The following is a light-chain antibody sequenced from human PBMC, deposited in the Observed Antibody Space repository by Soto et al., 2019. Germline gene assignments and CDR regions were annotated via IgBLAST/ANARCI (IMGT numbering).Light chain of an antibody. CDR3: CSYAGSYTWV. CDR1: SSDVGSYNL. J-gene: IGLJ2*01. V-gene: IGLV2-23*01. Sequence: QSALTQPASVSGSPGQSITISCTGSSSDVGSYNLVSWYQQHPGKAPKLMIYEGNKRPSGVSNRFSGSKSGNTASLTISGLQTEDEADYHCCSYAGSYTWVFGGGTKLTVL. CDR2: EGN.